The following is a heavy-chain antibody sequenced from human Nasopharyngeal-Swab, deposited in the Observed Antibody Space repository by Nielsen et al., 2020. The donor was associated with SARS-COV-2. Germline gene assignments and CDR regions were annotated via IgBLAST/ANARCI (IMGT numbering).Heavy chain of an antibody. Sequence: GGSLRLSCAASGFAFSNYAMSWVRQAPGKGLEWVSTVTSSGSSTYYADSVKGRFTISRDNSKNTLYLQMGSLRAEDTAVYYCALPTWALRSFDLLLHFWGQETVVTVSS. J-gene: IGHJ4*02. CDR1: GFAFSNYA. D-gene: IGHD3-9*01. CDR2: VTSSGSST. V-gene: IGHV3-23*01. CDR3: ALPTWALRSFDLLLHF.